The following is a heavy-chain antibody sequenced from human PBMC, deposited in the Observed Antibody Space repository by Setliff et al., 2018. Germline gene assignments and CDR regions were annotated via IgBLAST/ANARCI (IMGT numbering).Heavy chain of an antibody. CDR1: GGSISSSNW. V-gene: IGHV4-4*02. CDR3: ASPPSYYDSSGYYYLAY. Sequence: LSLTCTVSGGSISSSNWWTWVRQPPGKGLEWIGEIYHSGSINYNPSLKSRVTMSVDTSKNQFSLQLSSVTAADTAVYYCASPPSYYDSSGYYYLAYWGQGALVTVSS. D-gene: IGHD3-22*01. J-gene: IGHJ4*02. CDR2: IYHSGSI.